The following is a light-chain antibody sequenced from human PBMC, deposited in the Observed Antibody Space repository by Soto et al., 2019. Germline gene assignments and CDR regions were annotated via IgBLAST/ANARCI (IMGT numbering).Light chain of an antibody. V-gene: IGKV3-15*01. CDR2: GAS. CDR1: QSISDN. J-gene: IGKJ4*01. CDR3: QQDKRWQPLT. Sequence: DIVMTQSPAILSVSLGERATLSCLASQSISDNLAWYQQRPGQAPRLLIYGASTSATGVPARFSGGVSGTEFTLTTSSLQSDDFAISYCQQDKRWQPLTFGGGTKVE.